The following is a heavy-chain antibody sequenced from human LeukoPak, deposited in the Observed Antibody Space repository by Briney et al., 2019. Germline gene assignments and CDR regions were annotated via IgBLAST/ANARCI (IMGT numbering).Heavy chain of an antibody. D-gene: IGHD3-10*01. CDR2: ISAGSDIT. J-gene: IGHJ4*02. CDR1: GFTFTNYA. Sequence: PGGSLRLSCAASGFTFTNYAMYWVRQAPGKGLEWVSSISAGSDITYYADSVKGRFTISRDNAKNSLFLQLNSLRAEDTAVYYCARHYASGSHVDYWGQGTLVTVSS. CDR3: ARHYASGSHVDY. V-gene: IGHV3-48*04.